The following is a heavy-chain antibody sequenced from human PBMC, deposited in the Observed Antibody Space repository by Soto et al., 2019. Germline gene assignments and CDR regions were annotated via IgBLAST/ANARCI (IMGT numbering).Heavy chain of an antibody. CDR1: GFTFSIYG. CDR2: ISYDGSNK. V-gene: IGHV3-30*03. Sequence: LRLSCEVSGFTFSIYGMHWVRQAPGKGPECVAGISYDGSNKYHIDSVKGRFTISRDNTKNMLFLQMNSVRPEDTAVYYCARVGARFVWSVKHNAFNIWGKGPMGSVSS. D-gene: IGHD3-3*01. J-gene: IGHJ3*02. CDR3: ARVGARFVWSVKHNAFNI.